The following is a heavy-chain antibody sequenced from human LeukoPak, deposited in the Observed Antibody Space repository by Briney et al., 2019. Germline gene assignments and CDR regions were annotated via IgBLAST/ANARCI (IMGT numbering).Heavy chain of an antibody. D-gene: IGHD6-6*01. CDR3: AKVDSSSFNFDY. CDR2: ISGSGDNT. CDR1: RFTLSSHA. J-gene: IGHJ4*02. V-gene: IGHV3-23*01. Sequence: GGSLRLSCAASRFTLSSHAMSWVRQAPGKGLEWVSLISGSGDNTYYADSVKGRFTISRDNSKNTLYLQMNSLRAEDTAVYYCAKVDSSSFNFDYWGQGTLVTVSS.